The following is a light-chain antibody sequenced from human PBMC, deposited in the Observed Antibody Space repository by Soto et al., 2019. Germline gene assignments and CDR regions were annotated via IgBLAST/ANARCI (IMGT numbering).Light chain of an antibody. CDR3: QQYYTTPRT. CDR2: WAS. V-gene: IGKV4-1*01. CDR1: QSVLYSSNNKNY. J-gene: IGKJ1*01. Sequence: DIVMTQSPDSLAVSLGERATIKCKSSQSVLYSSNNKNYLAWYQQKPGQPPKLLINWASIRESGVPARFSGSGSGTDFSLTIRSLRAEDVAVYFCQQYYTTPRTFGQGTEVEI.